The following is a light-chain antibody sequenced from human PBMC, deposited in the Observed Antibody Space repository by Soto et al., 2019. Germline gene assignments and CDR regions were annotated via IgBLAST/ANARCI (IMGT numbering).Light chain of an antibody. V-gene: IGLV2-8*01. CDR1: SSDVGAYNY. Sequence: QSALTQPPSASGSPGQSVTISCTGTSSDVGAYNYLSWYQQHPGKAPKLMIYEVSKRPSGVPDRFSGSKSGNTASLTVSGLQAEDEADYYCSSYAGSNNYVFGTWTKLTVL. J-gene: IGLJ1*01. CDR3: SSYAGSNNYV. CDR2: EVS.